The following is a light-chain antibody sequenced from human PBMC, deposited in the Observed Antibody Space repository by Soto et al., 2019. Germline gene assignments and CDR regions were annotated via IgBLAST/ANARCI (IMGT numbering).Light chain of an antibody. V-gene: IGLV2-14*01. J-gene: IGLJ3*02. CDR2: ELS. CDR1: SSDVGGYNY. CDR3: SSYTGSSISV. Sequence: QSALTQPASVSGSLGQSITIFCTGTSSDVGGYNYVSWYQQHPGKAPRLMMFELSDRPLGVSNCFSGSKSGSTASQTSYGHQPEEEADYYCSSYTGSSISVVGGGTKLTVL.